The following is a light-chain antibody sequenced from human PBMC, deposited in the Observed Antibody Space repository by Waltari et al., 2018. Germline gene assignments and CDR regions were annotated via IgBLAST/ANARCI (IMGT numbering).Light chain of an antibody. V-gene: IGLV6-57*03. CDR1: SDSLASTY. CDR3: QSYDSDEGVV. Sequence: NSLLTHPHSVSESPGQTVTISCTRTSDSLASTYVQWYQQRPGSAPTTVIFEDNQRPSGVPDRFSASIDTSSNSASLTISGLKTEDEALYYCQSYDSDEGVVFGGGTKLTVL. CDR2: EDN. J-gene: IGLJ2*01.